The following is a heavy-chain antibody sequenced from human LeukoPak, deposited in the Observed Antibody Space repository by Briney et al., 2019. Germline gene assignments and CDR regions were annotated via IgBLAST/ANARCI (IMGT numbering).Heavy chain of an antibody. CDR3: ARRAGGYYLYYFDY. CDR2: IYYSGST. Sequence: SETLSLTCTVSGGSISSYYWSWTRQPPGKGLEWIGYIYYSGSTNYNPSLKSRVTISVDTSKNQFSLKLSSVTAADTAVYYCARRAGGYYLYYFDYWGQGTLVTVSS. V-gene: IGHV4-59*08. CDR1: GGSISSYY. J-gene: IGHJ4*02. D-gene: IGHD3-22*01.